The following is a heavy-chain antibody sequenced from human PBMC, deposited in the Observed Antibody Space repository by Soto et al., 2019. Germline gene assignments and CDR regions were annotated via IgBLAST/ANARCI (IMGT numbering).Heavy chain of an antibody. CDR3: ARDVAVTAGIYYYYYGMDV. CDR2: IYYSGST. V-gene: IGHV4-31*03. D-gene: IGHD2-21*02. CDR1: GGSISSGGYY. J-gene: IGHJ6*02. Sequence: SETLSLTCTVSGGSISSGGYYWSWIRQHPGKGLEWIGYIYYSGSTYYNPSLKSRVTISVDTSKNQFSLKLSSVTAADTAVYYCARDVAVTAGIYYYYYGMDVWGQGTTVTVSS.